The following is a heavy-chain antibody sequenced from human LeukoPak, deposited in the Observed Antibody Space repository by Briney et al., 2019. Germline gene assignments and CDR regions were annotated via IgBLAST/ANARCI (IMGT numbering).Heavy chain of an antibody. CDR3: ARAIANYDYVWGSYRYDDAFDI. V-gene: IGHV1-2*02. CDR2: INPNSGGA. Sequence: ASVKVSCKAFGYTFTGYYLHWVRQAPGQGLEWMGWINPNSGGANYAQKFQGRVIMTRDTSISTAYMELSRLRSDDTAVYYCARAIANYDYVWGSYRYDDAFDIWGQGTMVTVSS. D-gene: IGHD3-16*02. J-gene: IGHJ3*02. CDR1: GYTFTGYY.